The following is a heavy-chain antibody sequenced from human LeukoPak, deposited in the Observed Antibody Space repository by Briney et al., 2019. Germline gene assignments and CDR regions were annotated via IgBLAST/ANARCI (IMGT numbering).Heavy chain of an antibody. CDR3: ASRLYCSNTRCRNFPFAY. CDR2: IIPIFGTA. J-gene: IGHJ4*02. V-gene: IGHV1-69*13. Sequence: SVKVSCKASGGTFISYAINWVRQAPGQGLEWMGGIIPIFGTANYAQKFQDRVTITADESTSTAYMELSSLRSEDTAIYYCASRLYCSNTRCRNFPFAYWGQGTLVTVSS. CDR1: GGTFISYA. D-gene: IGHD2-2*01.